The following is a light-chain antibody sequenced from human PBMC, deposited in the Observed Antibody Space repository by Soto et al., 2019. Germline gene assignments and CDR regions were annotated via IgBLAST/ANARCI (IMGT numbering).Light chain of an antibody. Sequence: QSVLTQPPSVSGTTGQRVTISCSGSISNIGNTYVYWFQQLPGTAPKVLSNRNNQRPSGVPDRFSGSKSGTSASLAISGLRSEEEADYYCAAWDDTVRSYVFGTGTKLTVL. V-gene: IGLV1-47*01. CDR3: AAWDDTVRSYV. J-gene: IGLJ1*01. CDR2: RNN. CDR1: ISNIGNTY.